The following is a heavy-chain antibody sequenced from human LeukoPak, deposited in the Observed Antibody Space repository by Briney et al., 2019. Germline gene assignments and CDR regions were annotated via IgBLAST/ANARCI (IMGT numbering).Heavy chain of an antibody. D-gene: IGHD3-16*01. CDR2: IGRDGSRR. Sequence: GGSLRLSCAASGFTFDDYGMSWVRQAPGKGLEWVAVIGRDGSRRYYADSVKGRFIISRDNAKNTLSLQMDTLTAEDTAVYSCARDDDYDGNGLDIWGHGTMVTVSS. CDR1: GFTFDDYG. J-gene: IGHJ3*02. V-gene: IGHV3-33*08. CDR3: ARDDDYDGNGLDI.